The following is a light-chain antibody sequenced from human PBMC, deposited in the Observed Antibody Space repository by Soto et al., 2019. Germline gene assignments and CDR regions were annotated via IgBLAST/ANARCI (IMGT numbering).Light chain of an antibody. V-gene: IGLV2-11*01. Sequence: QSVLTQPRSVSGSPGQSVTISCTRTSSDVGGYNYVSWYQQHPGKAPKLMIYDVSKRPSGVPDRFSGSKSGNTASLTISGLQAEDEADYYCCSYAGSYTLYVFGTGTKLTV. CDR1: SSDVGGYNY. CDR3: CSYAGSYTLYV. J-gene: IGLJ1*01. CDR2: DVS.